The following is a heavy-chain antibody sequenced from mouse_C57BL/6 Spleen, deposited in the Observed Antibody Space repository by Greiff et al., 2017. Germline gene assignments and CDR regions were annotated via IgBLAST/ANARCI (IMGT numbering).Heavy chain of an antibody. J-gene: IGHJ1*03. D-gene: IGHD1-1*01. Sequence: VQLQQPGAELVKPGASVKLSCKASGYTFTSYWLHWVKQRPGRGLEWIGRIDPNSGGTKYNEKFTSKATLTVDKPSSTAYMQLSSLTSEDSAVYYCARRYYYGSSYGYLDDWGTGTTVNVSS. CDR1: GYTFTSYW. V-gene: IGHV1-72*01. CDR2: IDPNSGGT. CDR3: ARRYYYGSSYGYLDD.